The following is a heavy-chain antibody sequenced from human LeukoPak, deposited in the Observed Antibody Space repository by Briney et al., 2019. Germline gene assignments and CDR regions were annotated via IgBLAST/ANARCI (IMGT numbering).Heavy chain of an antibody. CDR3: ARNLHYYDSSGYLDY. J-gene: IGHJ4*02. CDR2: IIPIFGTA. CDR1: RGTFSSYA. Sequence: ASLKVSCKASRGTFSSYAISWVRQAPGQGLEWMGRIIPIFGTANYAQKCQGRVTITTDESTSTAYMELSSLRSEDTAVYYCARNLHYYDSSGYLDYWGQGTLVTASS. V-gene: IGHV1-69*05. D-gene: IGHD3-22*01.